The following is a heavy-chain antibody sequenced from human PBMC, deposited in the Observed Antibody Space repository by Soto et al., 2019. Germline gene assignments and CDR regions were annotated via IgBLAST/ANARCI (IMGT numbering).Heavy chain of an antibody. CDR1: GFTFSDYT. J-gene: IGHJ4*02. CDR3: ARRTNGYFGY. Sequence: EVQLLESGGGLAQPGGSLTLSCAASGFTFSDYTMSWVRQAPGQVLECISVILSNFNTFYAGSVRGRFTISRDNSKNTLYLEMNSLRAEHTAVYYCARRTNGYFGYWGQGALVTVSS. CDR2: ILSNFNT. D-gene: IGHD2-8*01. V-gene: IGHV3-23*05.